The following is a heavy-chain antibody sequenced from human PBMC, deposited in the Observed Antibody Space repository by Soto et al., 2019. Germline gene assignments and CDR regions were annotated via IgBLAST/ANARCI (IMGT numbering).Heavy chain of an antibody. CDR1: GYTFTRYF. CDR3: SRDLSPY. D-gene: IGHD3-16*02. CDR2: VNPTGGSP. Sequence: GASVKVSCKASGYTFTRYFIHWVRQAPGQGLEWMVKVNPTGGSPTFGQKFQGRVTVTTDTSTSTVYMELSSLRSDDTAVYYCSRDLSPYWGQGTLVTV. V-gene: IGHV1-46*03. J-gene: IGHJ4*02.